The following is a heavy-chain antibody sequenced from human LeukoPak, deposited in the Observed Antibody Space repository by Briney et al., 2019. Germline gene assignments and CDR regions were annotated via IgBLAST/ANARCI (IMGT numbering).Heavy chain of an antibody. CDR3: ARGTTLNY. CDR1: GGTFSSYA. J-gene: IGHJ4*02. D-gene: IGHD1-7*01. V-gene: IGHV1-69*06. Sequence: SVKVSCKASGGTFSSYAISWVRQAPGQGLEWMGGIIPIFGTINYAQKFQGRVTISADKSTSTSYMELNSLRSEDTAVYYCARGTTLNYWGQGTLVTVSS. CDR2: IIPIFGTI.